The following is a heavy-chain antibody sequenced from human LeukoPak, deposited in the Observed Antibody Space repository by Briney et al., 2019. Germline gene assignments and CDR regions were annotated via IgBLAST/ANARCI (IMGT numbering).Heavy chain of an antibody. D-gene: IGHD3-22*01. J-gene: IGHJ4*02. V-gene: IGHV4-34*01. CDR1: GGSFSGYY. CDR3: ARIGVVTGSLGS. Sequence: SETLSLTCAVYGGSFSGYYWSWIRQPPGKGLEWIGKINHSGSTNYNPSLKSRVTISVDTSKNQFSLKLSSVTAADTAVYYCARIGVVTGSLGSWGQGTLVTVSS. CDR2: INHSGST.